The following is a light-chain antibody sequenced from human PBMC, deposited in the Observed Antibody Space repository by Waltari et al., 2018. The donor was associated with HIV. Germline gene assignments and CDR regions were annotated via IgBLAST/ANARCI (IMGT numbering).Light chain of an antibody. CDR3: SSYTSSTTFV. CDR1: SSDLGAYNY. CDR2: ECS. V-gene: IGLV2-14*01. Sequence: QSALTQPASVSGSPGQSITISCTGTSSDLGAYNYVSWYQPHPGRAPKHIIFECSSRPSGVSSRFSGSQSGNTASLTISGLQAEDEADYFCSSYTSSTTFVFGGGTKVTVL. J-gene: IGLJ2*01.